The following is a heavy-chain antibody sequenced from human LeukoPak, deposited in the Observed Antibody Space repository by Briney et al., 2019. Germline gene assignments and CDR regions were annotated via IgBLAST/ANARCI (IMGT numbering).Heavy chain of an antibody. J-gene: IGHJ4*02. D-gene: IGHD6-13*01. CDR3: ARVRIAAAGGSFDY. CDR1: GFTFSSYA. Sequence: GRSLRLSCAASGFTFSSYAMHWVRQAPGKGLEWVAVISYDGSNKYYADSVKGRFTISRDNSKNTLYLQMNSLRAEDTAVYYCARVRIAAAGGSFDYWGQGTLVTASS. CDR2: ISYDGSNK. V-gene: IGHV3-30*04.